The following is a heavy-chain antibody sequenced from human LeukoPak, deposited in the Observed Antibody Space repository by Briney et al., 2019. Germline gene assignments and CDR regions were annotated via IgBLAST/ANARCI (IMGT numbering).Heavy chain of an antibody. J-gene: IGHJ5*02. CDR3: ARQKRAAAGMNWFDP. Sequence: SSETLSLTCTVSGGSISSSSSYWGWIRQPPGKGLEWIGSIYYSGSTYYNPSLKSRVTISVDTSKIQFSLKLSSVTAADTAVYYCARQKRAAAGMNWFDPWGQGTLVTVSS. CDR2: IYYSGST. D-gene: IGHD6-13*01. V-gene: IGHV4-39*01. CDR1: GGSISSSSSY.